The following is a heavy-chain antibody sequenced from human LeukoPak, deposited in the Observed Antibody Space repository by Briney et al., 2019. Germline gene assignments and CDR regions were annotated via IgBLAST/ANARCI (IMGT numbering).Heavy chain of an antibody. J-gene: IGHJ4*02. CDR3: TSDSSAYYFGY. CDR2: IWYDGSNK. CDR1: GFTFSNYG. D-gene: IGHD3-22*01. V-gene: IGHV3-33*01. Sequence: SGGSLRLSWAASGFTFSNYGMHWVRQAPGKGLEWVAIIWYDGSNKYYADSVKGRFTISRDNSKNTLYLQMNSLRAEDTAVYYCTSDSSAYYFGYWGQGTLVTVSS.